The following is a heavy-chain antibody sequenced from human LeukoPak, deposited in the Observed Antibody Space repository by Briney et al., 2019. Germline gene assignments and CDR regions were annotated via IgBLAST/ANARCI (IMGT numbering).Heavy chain of an antibody. V-gene: IGHV3-23*01. CDR2: ISGSSGRT. CDR1: GFTFSSYA. D-gene: IGHD5-12*01. CDR3: ARVGYDWFYFYYMDV. J-gene: IGHJ6*03. Sequence: GGSLRLSCAASGFTFSSYAMNWVRQAPGKGLEWVSAISGSSGRTYYADFVKGRFTISRDNSKNTLYLQMNSLRAEDTAVYYCARVGYDWFYFYYMDVWGKGTTVTVSS.